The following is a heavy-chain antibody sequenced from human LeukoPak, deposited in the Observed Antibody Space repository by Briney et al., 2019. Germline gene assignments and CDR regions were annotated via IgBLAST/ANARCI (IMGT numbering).Heavy chain of an antibody. J-gene: IGHJ5*02. CDR3: ARPNYYGGKGNWFDP. V-gene: IGHV4-34*01. Sequence: PSETLSLTCAVYGGSFSGYYWSWIRQPPGKGLEWIGEINHSGSTNYNPSLKSRVTISVDTSKNQFSLKLSSVTAADTAVYYCARPNYYGGKGNWFDPWGQGTLVTVSP. CDR1: GGSFSGYY. CDR2: INHSGST. D-gene: IGHD4-23*01.